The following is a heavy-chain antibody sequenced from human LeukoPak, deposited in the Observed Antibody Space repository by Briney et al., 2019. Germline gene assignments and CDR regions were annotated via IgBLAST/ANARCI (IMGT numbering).Heavy chain of an antibody. D-gene: IGHD6-6*01. CDR2: IYHSGST. CDR1: GGSISSGGYY. Sequence: PSETLSLTCTVSGGSISSGGYYWSWIRQPPGKGLEWIGYIYHSGSTYYNPSLKSRVTISVDRSKNQFSLKLSSVTAADTAVYYCARDSSSLSRAFDYWGQGTLVTVSS. CDR3: ARDSSSLSRAFDY. V-gene: IGHV4-30-2*01. J-gene: IGHJ4*02.